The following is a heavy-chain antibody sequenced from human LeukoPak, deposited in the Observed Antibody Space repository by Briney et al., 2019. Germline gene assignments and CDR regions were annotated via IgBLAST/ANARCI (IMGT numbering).Heavy chain of an antibody. V-gene: IGHV4-34*01. CDR3: ARYCSSTSCSDY. CDR2: INHSGST. Sequence: PSETLSLTCTVSGGSISSYYWSWIRQPPGKGLEWIGEINHSGSTNYNPSLKSRVTISVDTSKNQFSLKLSSVTAADTAVYYCARYCSSTSCSDYWGQGTLVTVSS. J-gene: IGHJ4*02. D-gene: IGHD2-2*01. CDR1: GGSISSYY.